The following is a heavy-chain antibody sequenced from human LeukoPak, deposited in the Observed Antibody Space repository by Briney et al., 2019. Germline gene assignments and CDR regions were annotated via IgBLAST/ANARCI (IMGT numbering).Heavy chain of an antibody. CDR1: GGSIRSGGYS. CDR2: IYHSGST. V-gene: IGHV4-30-2*01. D-gene: IGHD3-10*02. CDR3: DRLYSGSYDY. Sequence: PSETLSLTCAVSGGSIRSGGYSWGWIRQPPGKGLEWIGYIYHSGSTYYDPSLKSRVTISVDRSKNQFSLKLSSVTAADTAVYYCDRLYSGSYDYWGQGTLVTVSS. J-gene: IGHJ4*02.